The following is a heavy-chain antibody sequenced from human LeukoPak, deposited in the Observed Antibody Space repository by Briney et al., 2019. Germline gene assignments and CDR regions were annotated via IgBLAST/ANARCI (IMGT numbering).Heavy chain of an antibody. CDR1: GYSFTSYW. J-gene: IGHJ5*02. CDR3: ARQEPGYCSGGSCPHWFDP. D-gene: IGHD2-15*01. CDR2: IYPGDSDT. Sequence: GESLKISCKGSGYSFTSYWIGWVRQMPGKGLEWMGIIYPGDSDTRYSPSFQGQVTISADKSISTAYLQWSSLKASDTAMYYCARQEPGYCSGGSCPHWFDPWGRGTLVTVSS. V-gene: IGHV5-51*01.